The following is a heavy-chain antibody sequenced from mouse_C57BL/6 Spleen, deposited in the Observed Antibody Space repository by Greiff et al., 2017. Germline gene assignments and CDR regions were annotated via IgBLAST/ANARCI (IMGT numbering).Heavy chain of an antibody. V-gene: IGHV14-1*01. CDR2: IDPEDGDT. J-gene: IGHJ1*03. D-gene: IGHD3-3*01. Sequence: VQLQQSGAELVRPGASVKLSCTASGFNIKDYYMHWVQQRPEQGLEWIGRIDPEDGDTEYAPKFQGKATMTADPSSNTAYLQLSSLTSEDTAVYYCTTTGTGARYFDVWGTGTTVTVSS. CDR3: TTTGTGARYFDV. CDR1: GFNIKDYY.